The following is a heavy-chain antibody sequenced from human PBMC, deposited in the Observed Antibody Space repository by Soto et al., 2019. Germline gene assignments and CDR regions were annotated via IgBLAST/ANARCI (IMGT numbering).Heavy chain of an antibody. V-gene: IGHV1-2*04. J-gene: IGHJ5*02. CDR1: GYTFTGYY. Sequence: ASVKVSCKASGYTFTGYYMHWVRQAPGQGLEWMGWINPNSGGTNYAQKFQGWVTMTRDTSISTAYMELSRLRSDDTAVYYCARDRVATWGFGTVWFDPWGQGTLVTVSS. CDR3: ARDRVATWGFGTVWFDP. D-gene: IGHD5-12*01. CDR2: INPNSGGT.